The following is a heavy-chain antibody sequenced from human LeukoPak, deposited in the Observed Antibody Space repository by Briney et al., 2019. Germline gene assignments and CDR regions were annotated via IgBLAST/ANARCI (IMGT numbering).Heavy chain of an antibody. J-gene: IGHJ4*02. CDR2: ISSTSRTI. Sequence: GGSLRLSCAASGFTVSSNYMSWVRQAPGKGLEWVSYISSTSRTIYYADSVKGRLTISRDNAKNSLYLQMNSLRAEDTAVYYCARKGAVAGTFDYWGQGTLVTVSS. V-gene: IGHV3-48*01. CDR1: GFTVSSNY. CDR3: ARKGAVAGTFDY. D-gene: IGHD6-19*01.